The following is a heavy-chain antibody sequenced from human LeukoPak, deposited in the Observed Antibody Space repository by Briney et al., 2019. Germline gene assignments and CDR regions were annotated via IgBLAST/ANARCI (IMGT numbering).Heavy chain of an antibody. V-gene: IGHV3-23*01. CDR3: AKPITRGGITVAGWFDP. Sequence: GGSLRLSCAASGFTFSNYAMSWVRQAPGKGLEWVSTISGSGGSTYYADSVKGRFTISRDNSKNTLHLQMNSLRADDTAVYYCAKPITRGGITVAGWFDPWGQGTLVTISS. CDR2: ISGSGGST. D-gene: IGHD6-19*01. CDR1: GFTFSNYA. J-gene: IGHJ5*02.